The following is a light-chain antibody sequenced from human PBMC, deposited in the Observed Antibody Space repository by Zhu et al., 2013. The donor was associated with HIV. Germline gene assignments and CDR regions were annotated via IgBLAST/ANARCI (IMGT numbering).Light chain of an antibody. V-gene: IGLV1-40*01. CDR1: SSNIGAGYD. Sequence: QSVLTQPPSVSGAPGQRVTISCTGSSSNIGAGYDVHWYQHLPGTAPKLLIYGNSNRPSGVPDRFSGSKSGTSASLAITGLQAEDEADYYCQSYDSSLSGCVFGGGTKLTVL. CDR2: GNS. J-gene: IGLJ2*01. CDR3: QSYDSSLSGCV.